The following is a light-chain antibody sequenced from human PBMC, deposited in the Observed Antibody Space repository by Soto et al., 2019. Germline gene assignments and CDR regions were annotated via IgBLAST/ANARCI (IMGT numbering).Light chain of an antibody. V-gene: IGLV1-40*01. CDR2: GKN. CDR3: QSYDNSLSGSYA. Sequence: SVLTQPPSVSGAPGQRVTISCTGSSSNIGAGHDVHWYQQLPGTAPKLLIYGKNNRPSGVPDRFSVSKSGTSASLAITGLQAEDEADYYCQSYDNSLSGSYAFGTGTKVTVL. J-gene: IGLJ1*01. CDR1: SSNIGAGHD.